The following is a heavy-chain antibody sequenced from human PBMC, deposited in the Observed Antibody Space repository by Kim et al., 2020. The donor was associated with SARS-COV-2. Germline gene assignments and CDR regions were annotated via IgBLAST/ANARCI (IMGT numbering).Heavy chain of an antibody. D-gene: IGHD6-19*01. V-gene: IGHV3-9*01. CDR1: GFTFDDYA. CDR2: ISWNSGSI. Sequence: GGSLRLSCAASGFTFDDYAMHWVRQAPGKGLEWVSGISWNSGSIGYADSVKGRFTIPRDNAKNSLYLQMNSLRAEDTALYYCAKGVGGWYQDWGHGTL. CDR3: AKGVGGWYQD. J-gene: IGHJ4*01.